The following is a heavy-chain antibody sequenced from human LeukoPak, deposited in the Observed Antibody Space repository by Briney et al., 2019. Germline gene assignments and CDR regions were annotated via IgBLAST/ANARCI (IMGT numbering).Heavy chain of an antibody. V-gene: IGHV3-30*18. J-gene: IGHJ6*02. CDR1: GFAFSSYG. CDR2: ISYDGSNK. D-gene: IGHD4-23*01. Sequence: GGSLRLSCAASGFAFSSYGMHWVRQAPGKGLEWVAVISYDGSNKYYADSVKGRFTISRGNSKNTLYLQMNSLRAEDTAVYYCAKDNYDGTLGYYYYYGMDVWGQGTTVTVSS. CDR3: AKDNYDGTLGYYYYYGMDV.